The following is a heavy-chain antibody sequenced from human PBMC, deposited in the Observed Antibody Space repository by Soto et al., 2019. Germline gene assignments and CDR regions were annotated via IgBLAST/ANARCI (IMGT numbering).Heavy chain of an antibody. D-gene: IGHD6-19*01. CDR3: ARDLDSSGWYSGYFQH. CDR2: ISSSGDSI. J-gene: IGHJ1*01. CDR1: IFTFSSFN. V-gene: IGHV3-48*02. Sequence: EVQLVESGGGLVQPGGSLRLSCAASIFTFSSFNMNWVRQAPGKGLEWIGYISSSGDSIYYADSVKGRFAISRDNAKKSLYLEMNSLRDDVSAVYYCARDLDSSGWYSGYFQHWGQGTLVTVSS.